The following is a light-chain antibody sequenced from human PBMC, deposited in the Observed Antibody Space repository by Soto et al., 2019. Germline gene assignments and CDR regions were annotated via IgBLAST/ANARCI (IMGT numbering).Light chain of an antibody. J-gene: IGLJ1*01. V-gene: IGLV1-47*02. CDR2: NNN. CDR3: AAWDDRVSGYV. Sequence: QSLLTQPASTSGTPGQRFTISCSGSISNIGSSYVFWFQHLPGTAPKLLMYNNNQRPSGVPDRVSASKSGTSASLAISGLRSEDEADYYCAAWDDRVSGYVFGTGTKVTVL. CDR1: ISNIGSSY.